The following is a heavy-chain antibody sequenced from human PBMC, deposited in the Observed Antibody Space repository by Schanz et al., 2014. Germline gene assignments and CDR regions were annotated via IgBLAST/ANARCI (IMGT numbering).Heavy chain of an antibody. CDR3: ARAAGPVDY. V-gene: IGHV4-39*07. CDR1: GGSISSSSYY. J-gene: IGHJ4*02. CDR2: ISYSGST. Sequence: QVQLQESGPGLVKPSETLSLTCTVSGGSISSSSYYWGWIRQPPGKGLEWIGTISYSGSTYYNPSLKSRVTISVDTPKNQFSLKLSSVAAADTAVYYCARAAGPVDYWGQGTLVTVSS. D-gene: IGHD6-13*01.